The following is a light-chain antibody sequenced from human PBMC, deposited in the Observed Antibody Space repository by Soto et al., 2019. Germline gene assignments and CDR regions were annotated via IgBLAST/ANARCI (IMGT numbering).Light chain of an antibody. Sequence: DIQMTQSPSTLSASVGDRVTITCRASQSINSWLAWYQQKPGKAPELLIYNASSLQSGVPSRFSGSGSGTEFTLTISSLQPDDLATYYCQQYNSYWTFGQGTKVEIK. CDR2: NAS. V-gene: IGKV1-5*03. CDR1: QSINSW. J-gene: IGKJ1*01. CDR3: QQYNSYWT.